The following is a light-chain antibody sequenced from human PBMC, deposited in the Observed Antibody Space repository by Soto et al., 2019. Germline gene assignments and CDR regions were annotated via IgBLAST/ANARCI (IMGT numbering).Light chain of an antibody. CDR1: QSVGSS. V-gene: IGKV3-15*01. J-gene: IGKJ5*01. Sequence: IVMTQSPVTLSVSPGERATLSCRASQSVGSSLAWYQQKPGQAPRLLIYGISTRAAGLPGRFSGSGSGTDFTLTISSLEPEDFAVYYCQQRSNWPPITFGQGTRLDIK. CDR2: GIS. CDR3: QQRSNWPPIT.